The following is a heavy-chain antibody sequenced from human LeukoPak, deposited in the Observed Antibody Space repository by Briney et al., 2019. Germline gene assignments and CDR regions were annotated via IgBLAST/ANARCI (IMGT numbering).Heavy chain of an antibody. CDR1: GFTNSW. V-gene: IGHV5-51*01. CDR2: IYSGDSDT. Sequence: GESLKISCKGSGFTNSWIGWVRQMPGKGLEWMGIIYSGDSDTRYSPSFQGQVTISADKSISTAYLQWSSLKASDTAMYYCARHSYGFDYWGQGTLVTVYS. D-gene: IGHD3-10*01. CDR3: ARHSYGFDY. J-gene: IGHJ4*02.